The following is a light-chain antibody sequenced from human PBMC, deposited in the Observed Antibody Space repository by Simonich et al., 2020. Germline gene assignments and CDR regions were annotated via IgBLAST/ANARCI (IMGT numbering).Light chain of an antibody. CDR1: SSDVWSYNL. V-gene: IGLV2-23*01. Sequence: QSSLTQPASVSGAPGQSITISRTETSSDVWSYNLVSWYQQHPGKAPQLLIYVGSKRPSGVSNRFSGSKSGNTASLTISGLQAEDEADYYCCSYAGSSTVVFGGGTKLTVL. CDR3: CSYAGSSTVV. J-gene: IGLJ2*01. CDR2: VGS.